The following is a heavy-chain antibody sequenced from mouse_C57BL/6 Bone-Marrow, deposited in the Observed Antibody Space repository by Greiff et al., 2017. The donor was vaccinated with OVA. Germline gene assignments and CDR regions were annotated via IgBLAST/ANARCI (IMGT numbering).Heavy chain of an antibody. CDR3: ARENGSLYFDY. V-gene: IGHV1-69*01. J-gene: IGHJ2*01. CDR1: GYTFTSYW. Sequence: QVQLQQPGAELVMPGASVKLSCKASGYTFTSYWMHWVKQRPGQGLEWIGEIDPSDSYTNYNQKFKGKSTLTVDKSSSTAYMQLSSLTSEDSAVYYCARENGSLYFDYCGQGTTLTVSS. D-gene: IGHD1-1*01. CDR2: IDPSDSYT.